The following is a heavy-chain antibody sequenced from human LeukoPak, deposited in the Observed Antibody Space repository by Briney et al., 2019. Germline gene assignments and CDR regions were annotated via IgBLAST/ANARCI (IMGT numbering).Heavy chain of an antibody. D-gene: IGHD5/OR15-5a*01. Sequence: GESLKISCKGSGYSFTSYWIGWVRQMPGKGLEWMGVIYPGASDVRYSPSFQGEVTISADKSITTAYLQWSSLKASDTAMYYCARPFSVSSGSPYFFDYWGQGSLVTVSS. CDR3: ARPFSVSSGSPYFFDY. CDR2: IYPGASDV. J-gene: IGHJ4*02. V-gene: IGHV5-51*01. CDR1: GYSFTSYW.